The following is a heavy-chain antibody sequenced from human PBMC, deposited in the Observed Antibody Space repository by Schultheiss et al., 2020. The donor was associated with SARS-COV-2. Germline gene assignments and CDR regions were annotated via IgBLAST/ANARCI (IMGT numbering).Heavy chain of an antibody. Sequence: GESLKISCAASGFTFSSYAMSWVRQAPGKGLEWVSAISGSGGSTYYADSVKGRFTISRDNSKNTLYLQMNSLRAEDTAVYYCARGEKYGDYSYGYWGQGTLVTVAS. J-gene: IGHJ4*02. CDR1: GFTFSSYA. CDR2: ISGSGGST. D-gene: IGHD4-17*01. V-gene: IGHV3-23*01. CDR3: ARGEKYGDYSYGY.